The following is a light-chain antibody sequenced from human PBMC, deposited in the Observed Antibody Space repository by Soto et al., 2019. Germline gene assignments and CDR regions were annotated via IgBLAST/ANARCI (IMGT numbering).Light chain of an antibody. CDR2: EVT. J-gene: IGLJ1*01. Sequence: QSVLAQPASVSGSPEQSVTISCTGTSSDVGTYNLVSWYQQHPGKAPELIIYEVTERPSGVSNRFSGSKFGNTASLTISGLLPEDEADYYCCSYGGSSALPYVFGTGTKVTVL. CDR3: CSYGGSSALPYV. V-gene: IGLV2-23*02. CDR1: SSDVGTYNL.